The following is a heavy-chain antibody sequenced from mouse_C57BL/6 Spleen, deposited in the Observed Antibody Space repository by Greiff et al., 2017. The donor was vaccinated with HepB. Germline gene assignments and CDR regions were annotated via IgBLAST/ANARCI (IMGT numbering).Heavy chain of an antibody. CDR2: IDPSDSYT. V-gene: IGHV1-50*01. CDR1: GYTFTSYW. D-gene: IGHD3-3*01. J-gene: IGHJ2*01. CDR3: ARSGGWDY. Sequence: VQLKQPGAELVKPGASVKLSCKASGYTFTSYWMQWVKQRPGQGLEWIGEIDPSDSYTNYNQKFKGKATLTVDTSSSTAYMQLSSLTSEDSAVYYCARSGGWDYWGQGTTLTVSS.